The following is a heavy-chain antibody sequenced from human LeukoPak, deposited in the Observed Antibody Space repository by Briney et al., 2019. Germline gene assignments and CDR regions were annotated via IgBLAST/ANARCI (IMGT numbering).Heavy chain of an antibody. CDR3: ARAIQYYYDSSGLRTDAFDI. J-gene: IGHJ3*02. CDR1: GFTLSSYA. D-gene: IGHD3-22*01. CDR2: ISYDGSNK. Sequence: GGSLRLSCAASGFTLSSYAMHWVRQAPGKGLEWVAVISYDGSNKYYADSVKGRFTISRDNSKNTLYLQMNSLRAEDTAVYYCARAIQYYYDSSGLRTDAFDIWGQGTMVTVSS. V-gene: IGHV3-30*04.